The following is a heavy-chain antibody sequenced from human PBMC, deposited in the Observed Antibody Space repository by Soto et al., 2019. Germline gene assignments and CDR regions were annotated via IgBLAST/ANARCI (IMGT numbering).Heavy chain of an antibody. CDR2: VYFSGST. CDR3: ARIPVDTYMIYWSDP. J-gene: IGHJ5*02. D-gene: IGHD3-16*01. CDR1: GDSVSSGDYY. V-gene: IGHV4-61*08. Sequence: SETLSLTCSVSGDSVSSGDYYWSWIRQPPGRGLGWIGHVYFSGSTNYIPSLKSRLTMSVDTAKNQFSLKLNSVTAADTAVYYCARIPVDTYMIYWSDPWGQGTQVTVSS.